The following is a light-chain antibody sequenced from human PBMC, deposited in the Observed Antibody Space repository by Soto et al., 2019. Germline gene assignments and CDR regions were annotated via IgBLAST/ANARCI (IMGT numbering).Light chain of an antibody. J-gene: IGLJ1*01. CDR2: QDS. V-gene: IGLV3-1*01. CDR3: QAWDSSTGV. Sequence: SYELTQPPSVSVSPGQTASITCSGDKLGDKYACWYQQKPGQSPVLVIYQDSKRPSGIPERFSGSNSGNTATLTISGTQAMAEADYYCQAWDSSTGVFGTGTKLPS. CDR1: KLGDKY.